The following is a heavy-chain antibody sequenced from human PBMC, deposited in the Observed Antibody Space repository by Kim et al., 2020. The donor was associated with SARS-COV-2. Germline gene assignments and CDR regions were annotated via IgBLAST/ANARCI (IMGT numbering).Heavy chain of an antibody. Sequence: SETLSLTCTVSGGSISSGGYYWSWIRQHPGKGLEWIGYIYYSGSTYYNPSLKSRDTISVDTSKNQFSLKLSSVTAADTAVYYCARERTMVRGTGFDYWGQGTLVTVSS. J-gene: IGHJ4*02. V-gene: IGHV4-31*03. CDR3: ARERTMVRGTGFDY. CDR1: GGSISSGGYY. CDR2: IYYSGST. D-gene: IGHD3-10*01.